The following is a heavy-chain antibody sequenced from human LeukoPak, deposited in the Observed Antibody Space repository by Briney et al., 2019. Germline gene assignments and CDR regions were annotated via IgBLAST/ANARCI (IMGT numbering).Heavy chain of an antibody. CDR2: MNPNSGNT. CDR3: TRGSSGRRDN. CDR1: GYTFTSCD. V-gene: IGHV1-8*01. D-gene: IGHD6-19*01. J-gene: IGHJ4*02. Sequence: ASVKVSCKASGYTFTSCDINWVRQATAPGLKWMGWMNPNSGNTGYGQSFQGRITMARDISTGTAYMELSNLTSEDTAIYYCTRGSSGRRDNWGQGTLVTVSA.